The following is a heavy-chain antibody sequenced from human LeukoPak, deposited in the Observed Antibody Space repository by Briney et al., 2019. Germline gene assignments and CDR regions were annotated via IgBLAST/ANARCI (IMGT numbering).Heavy chain of an antibody. CDR1: GFTFSSYA. D-gene: IGHD3-9*01. J-gene: IGHJ4*02. Sequence: GGSLRLSCAASGFTFSSYAMSWVRQAPGKGLEWVSAISGSGGSTYYADSVKGRFTISRDNSKNTLYLQMNSLRAEDTAVYYCARRSEYYDILTGYSYYFDYWGQGTLVTVSS. CDR3: ARRSEYYDILTGYSYYFDY. CDR2: ISGSGGST. V-gene: IGHV3-23*01.